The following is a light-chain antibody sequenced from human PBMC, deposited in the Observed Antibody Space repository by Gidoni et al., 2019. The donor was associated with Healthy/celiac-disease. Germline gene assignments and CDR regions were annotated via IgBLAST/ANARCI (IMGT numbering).Light chain of an antibody. CDR1: QDISNY. V-gene: IGKV1-33*01. CDR3: QQYDNLPLMYT. J-gene: IGKJ2*01. Sequence: DIQMTQSPSSLSASVGDRVTITCHASQDISNYLNWYQQKPGKAPKLLIYDASNLETGVPSRFSGSGSGTDFTFTISSLQPEDIATYYCQQYDNLPLMYTFGQGTKLEIK. CDR2: DAS.